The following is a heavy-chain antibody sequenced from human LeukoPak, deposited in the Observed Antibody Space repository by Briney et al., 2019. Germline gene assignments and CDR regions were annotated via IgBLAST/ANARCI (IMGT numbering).Heavy chain of an antibody. V-gene: IGHV1-69*13. CDR3: ARESGITMVRGVILDY. CDR2: IIPIFGTA. D-gene: IGHD3-10*01. Sequence: SVKVSCKASGGTFSSYAISWVRQAPGQGLEWMGGIIPIFGTASYAQKFQGRVTITADESTSTAYMELSSLRSEDTAVYYCARESGITMVRGVILDYWGQGTLVTVSS. J-gene: IGHJ4*02. CDR1: GGTFSSYA.